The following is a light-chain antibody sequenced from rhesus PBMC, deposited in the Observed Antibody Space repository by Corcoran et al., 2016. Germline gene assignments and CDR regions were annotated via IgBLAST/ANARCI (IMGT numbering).Light chain of an antibody. V-gene: IGKV2-82*01. CDR2: SVS. CDR1: QSLVYSDGKTY. Sequence: DIVMTQTPLSLPVTLGESASISCRSSQSLVYSDGKTYLDWYLQKPGQSPQLLIHSVSKRASGVPDKFSGSGSGTDFTLKISRVEAEDVGLSYCRQALRSPWTFGQGTKVEIK. CDR3: RQALRSPWT. J-gene: IGKJ1*01.